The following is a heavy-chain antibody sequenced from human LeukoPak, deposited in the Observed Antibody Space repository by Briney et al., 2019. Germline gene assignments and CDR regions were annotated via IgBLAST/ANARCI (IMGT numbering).Heavy chain of an antibody. CDR1: GGTFSSYA. CDR2: IIPIFGTA. Sequence: SVKVSCKASGGTFSSYAISRVRQAPGQGLEWMGGIIPIFGTANYAQKFQGRVTITTDESTSTAYMELSSLRSEDTAVYYCASWSGIYWTRWYFYYWGQGTLVTVSS. CDR3: ASWSGIYWTRWYFYY. D-gene: IGHD1-26*01. J-gene: IGHJ4*02. V-gene: IGHV1-69*05.